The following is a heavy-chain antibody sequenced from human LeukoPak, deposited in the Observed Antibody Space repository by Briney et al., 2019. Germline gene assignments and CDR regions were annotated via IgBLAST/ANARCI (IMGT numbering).Heavy chain of an antibody. J-gene: IGHJ4*02. V-gene: IGHV3-30*18. CDR3: AKVYRSSWYRGYFDY. CDR1: GFTFSSYG. CDR2: ISYDGSNK. Sequence: GGSLRLSCAASGFTFSSYGMHWVRQAPGKGLEWVAVISYDGSNKYYADSVKGRFTISRDNSKNTLYLQMNSLRAEDTAVYYCAKVYRSSWYRGYFDYWGQGTLVTVSS. D-gene: IGHD6-13*01.